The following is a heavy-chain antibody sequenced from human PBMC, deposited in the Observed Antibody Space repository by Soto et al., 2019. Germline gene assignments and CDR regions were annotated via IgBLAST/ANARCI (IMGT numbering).Heavy chain of an antibody. D-gene: IGHD3-22*01. CDR2: INYSGST. J-gene: IGHJ3*02. V-gene: IGHV4-59*08. Sequence: PSKTLSLTCTVSGGSFSSYYWSWIRQPPGKGLEWIGYINYSGSTNYNPSLKSRVTISVDTSKNQFSLKLSSVTAADTAVYYCARHLLLYYYDSSGYYLRDAFDIWGQGTMVTVSS. CDR3: ARHLLLYYYDSSGYYLRDAFDI. CDR1: GGSFSSYY.